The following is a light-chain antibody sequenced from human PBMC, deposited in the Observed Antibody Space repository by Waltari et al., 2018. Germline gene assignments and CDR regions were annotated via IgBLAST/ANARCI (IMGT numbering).Light chain of an antibody. CDR1: SSNIGANT. V-gene: IGLV1-44*01. CDR3: AAWDDSLNGVV. J-gene: IGLJ2*01. Sequence: QSVLTPPPSTSGTPGQRVTLSFSVASSNIGANTLNWYQQLPGTAPKLRIDTNNQRPSGVPDRFAGSRSGTSASLAISGLQSEDEAGYHCAAWDDSLNGVVFGGGTKVTVL. CDR2: TNN.